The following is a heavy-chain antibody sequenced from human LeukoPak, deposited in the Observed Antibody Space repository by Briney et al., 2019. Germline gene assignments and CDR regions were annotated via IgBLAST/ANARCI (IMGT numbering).Heavy chain of an antibody. Sequence: GGSLRLSCTASGFTFRTYAMNWVRQAPGKGLEWLSGISGSGNGTYYADSVKGRFIVSRDNSKNMVYLQMNSLTVEDTATYYCAKRTMSAFDSWGQGTLLIVSS. CDR3: AKRTMSAFDS. CDR2: ISGSGNGT. V-gene: IGHV3-23*01. D-gene: IGHD5-24*01. J-gene: IGHJ4*02. CDR1: GFTFRTYA.